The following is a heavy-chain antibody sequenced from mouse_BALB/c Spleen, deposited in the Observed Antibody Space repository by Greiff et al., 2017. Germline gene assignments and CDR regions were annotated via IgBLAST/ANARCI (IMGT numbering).Heavy chain of an antibody. CDR3: ARDAKYYDYSFAY. D-gene: IGHD2-4*01. CDR1: GFTFSDFY. Sequence: EVNVVESGGGLVQPGGSLRLSCATSGFTFSDFYMEWVRQPPGKRLEWIAASRNKANDYTTEYSASVKGRFIVSRDTSQSILYLQMNALRAEDTAIYYCARDAKYYDYSFAYWGQGTLVTVSA. J-gene: IGHJ3*01. V-gene: IGHV7-1*02. CDR2: SRNKANDYTT.